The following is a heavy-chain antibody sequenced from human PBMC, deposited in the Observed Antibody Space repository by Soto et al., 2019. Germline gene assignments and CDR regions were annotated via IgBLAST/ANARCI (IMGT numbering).Heavy chain of an antibody. D-gene: IGHD1-26*01. CDR2: IFHSGST. CDR3: AHRPIVGAAI. V-gene: IGHV4-4*02. CDR1: GGSISNSNW. Sequence: SETLSLTCAVFGGSISNSNWWTWVRQPPGKGLDWIGEIFHSGSTNYNSSLMGRVTISVDEANNQSSLKLSSVTAADTAVYYCAHRPIVGAAIWGQGTLVTVSS. J-gene: IGHJ4*02.